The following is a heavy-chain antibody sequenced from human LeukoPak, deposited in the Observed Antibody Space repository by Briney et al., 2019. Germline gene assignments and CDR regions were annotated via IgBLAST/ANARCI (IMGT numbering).Heavy chain of an antibody. J-gene: IGHJ5*02. D-gene: IGHD3-10*01. CDR2: MNPNSGNT. CDR1: GYTFTRYD. CDR3: ARALRITMVRGVIGWFDP. V-gene: IGHV1-8*01. Sequence: ASVKVSCKASGYTFTRYDINWVRQATGQGLEWMGWMNPNSGNTGYAQKFQGRVTMTRNTSISTAYMELSSLRSEDTAVYYCARALRITMVRGVIGWFDPWGQGTLVTVSS.